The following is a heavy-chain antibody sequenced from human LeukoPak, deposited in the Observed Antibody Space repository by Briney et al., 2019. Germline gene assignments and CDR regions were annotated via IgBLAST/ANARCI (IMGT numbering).Heavy chain of an antibody. J-gene: IGHJ4*02. CDR3: ARRPYDTTYDY. CDR2: IYYSGST. CDR1: GGSVSSGSYY. V-gene: IGHV4-61*03. D-gene: IGHD2/OR15-2a*01. Sequence: SETLSLTCTVSGGSVSSGSYYWSWNPQPPGKGLEWIGYIYYSGSTNYNPSLKSRVTISVDTSKNHFSLKLSSVTAADTAVYYCARRPYDTTYDYWGQGTLVTVSS.